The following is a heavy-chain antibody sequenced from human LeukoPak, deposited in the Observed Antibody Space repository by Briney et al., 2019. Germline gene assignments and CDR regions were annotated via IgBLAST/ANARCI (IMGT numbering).Heavy chain of an antibody. CDR3: AREHTGGILTGYYPYYFDY. Sequence: PGGSLRLSCAASGFTFSSYWMSWVRQAPGKGLEWVANIKQDGSEKYYVDSVKGRFTISRDNAKNSLYLRMNSLRAEDTAVYYCAREHTGGILTGYYPYYFDYWGQGTLVTVSS. CDR1: GFTFSSYW. D-gene: IGHD3-9*01. J-gene: IGHJ4*02. CDR2: IKQDGSEK. V-gene: IGHV3-7*03.